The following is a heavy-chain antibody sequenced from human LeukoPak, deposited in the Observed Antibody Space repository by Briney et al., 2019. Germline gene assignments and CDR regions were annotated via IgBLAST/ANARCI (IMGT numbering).Heavy chain of an antibody. CDR3: ARGAYCSSTSCPDAFDI. CDR1: GYTFTSYG. Sequence: ASVKVSCKASGYTFTSYGISWVRQAPGQGLEWMGWISAYNGNTNYAQKVQGRVTMTTDTSTSTAYMELRSLRSDDTAVFYCARGAYCSSTSCPDAFDIWGQGTMVTVSS. J-gene: IGHJ3*02. V-gene: IGHV1-18*01. D-gene: IGHD2-2*01. CDR2: ISAYNGNT.